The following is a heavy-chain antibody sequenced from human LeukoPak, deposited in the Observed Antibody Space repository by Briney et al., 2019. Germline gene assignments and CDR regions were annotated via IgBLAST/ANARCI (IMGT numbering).Heavy chain of an antibody. CDR2: MSSTGDTI. CDR1: GFTFSDYG. V-gene: IGHV3-48*03. J-gene: IGHJ4*02. Sequence: QPGGSLRLSCASSGFTFSDYGMDWVRQAPGKGLEWVSHMSSTGDTITYADSVKGRFTISRDNAKNSLYLQMNSLRAEDTAVYYCARTWDCWGQGTLVTVSS. CDR3: ARTWDC.